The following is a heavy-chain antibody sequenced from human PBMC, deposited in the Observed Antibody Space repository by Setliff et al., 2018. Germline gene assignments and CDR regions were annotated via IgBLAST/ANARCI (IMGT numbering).Heavy chain of an antibody. CDR2: IYTSGST. CDR1: GGSISSGSYY. CDR3: AEGGYRAVGNAFDI. Sequence: SETLSLTCTVSGGSISSGSYYWSWIRQPAGKGLEWIGHIYTSGSTNYNPSLKSRVTISVDTSKNQFSLKLSSVTAADTAVYYCAEGGYRAVGNAFDIWGQGTMVTVSS. D-gene: IGHD3-22*01. V-gene: IGHV4-61*09. J-gene: IGHJ3*02.